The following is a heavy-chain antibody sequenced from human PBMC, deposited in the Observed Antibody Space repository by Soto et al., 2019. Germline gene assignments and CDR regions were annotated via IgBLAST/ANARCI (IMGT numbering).Heavy chain of an antibody. D-gene: IGHD3-3*01. Sequence: QVQLVQSGAEVKKPGASMKVSCKASGYTFTGYYIHWVRQAPGQGLEWMGWINPSSGGTYYAQKFQGWVTMTRDTSISTADMDLHRLTSDDTAVYYCARGGFLEWLLYRAWFDPWGQGTLVSVSS. CDR2: INPSSGGT. CDR1: GYTFTGYY. CDR3: ARGGFLEWLLYRAWFDP. V-gene: IGHV1-2*04. J-gene: IGHJ5*02.